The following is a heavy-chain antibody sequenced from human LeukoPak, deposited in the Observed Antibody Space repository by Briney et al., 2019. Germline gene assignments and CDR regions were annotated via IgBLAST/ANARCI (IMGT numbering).Heavy chain of an antibody. CDR1: EFTFSSYD. CDR3: ASRRGSFSAFDI. D-gene: IGHD3-10*01. CDR2: MSYDGTNK. Sequence: GRSLRLSCAASEFTFSSYDMHWVRQAPGKGLEWVAVMSYDGTNKYYADSVKGRFTISRDNAKNSLYLQMNSLRAEDTAVYYCASRRGSFSAFDIWGQGTMVTVSS. V-gene: IGHV3-30*03. J-gene: IGHJ3*02.